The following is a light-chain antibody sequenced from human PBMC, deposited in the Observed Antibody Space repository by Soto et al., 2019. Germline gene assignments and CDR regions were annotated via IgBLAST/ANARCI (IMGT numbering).Light chain of an antibody. J-gene: IGKJ1*01. CDR1: QSVSSSY. CDR3: QQYVSSPWT. Sequence: EIVLTQSPGTLSLSPGERATLSCRASQSVSSSYLAWCQQKPGQAPRLLIFGASSRATGIPDRFSGNGSGTDFTLTISRLEPEDFAVYYCQQYVSSPWTFGQGTKVEIK. CDR2: GAS. V-gene: IGKV3-20*01.